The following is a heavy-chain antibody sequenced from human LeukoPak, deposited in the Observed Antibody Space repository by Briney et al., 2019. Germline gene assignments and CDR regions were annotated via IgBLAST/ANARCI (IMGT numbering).Heavy chain of an antibody. J-gene: IGHJ3*02. CDR3: ARDPPIAVAGIGGGGAFDI. D-gene: IGHD6-19*01. CDR2: INPSGGST. V-gene: IGHV1-46*01. CDR1: GYTFTSYY. Sequence: ASVKVSCKASGYTFTSYYMHWVRQAPGQGLEWMGIINPSGGSTSYAQKFQGRVTMTRDTPTSTVYMELSSLRSEDTAVYYCARDPPIAVAGIGGGGAFDIWGQGAMVTVSS.